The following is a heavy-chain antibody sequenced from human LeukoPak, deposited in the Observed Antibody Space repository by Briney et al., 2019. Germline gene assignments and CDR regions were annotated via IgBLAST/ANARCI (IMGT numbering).Heavy chain of an antibody. CDR3: ARGANNWNYVDY. Sequence: SETLSLTCTVSGGSISSYHWSWIRQPPGKGLEWIAYMYDSESTNYNPSLKTRVTMSVDTSKNQFSLKLSSVTAADTAVYYCARGANNWNYVDYWGQGTLVTVSS. V-gene: IGHV4-59*01. D-gene: IGHD1-20*01. CDR2: MYDSEST. J-gene: IGHJ4*02. CDR1: GGSISSYH.